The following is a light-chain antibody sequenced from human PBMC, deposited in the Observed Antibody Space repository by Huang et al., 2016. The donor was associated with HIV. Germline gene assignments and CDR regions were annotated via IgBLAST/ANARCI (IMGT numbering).Light chain of an antibody. Sequence: EVVLTQSPATLSVFQGDRVTISCRASQNINNSLAWYQQKPGQAPRLLIYDATNRPPGISDKFSGSGSGAAFTLTINSLETEDFAIYYCQQRSSRLTFGGGT. CDR3: QQRSSRLT. J-gene: IGKJ4*01. CDR2: DAT. CDR1: QNINNS. V-gene: IGKV3-11*01.